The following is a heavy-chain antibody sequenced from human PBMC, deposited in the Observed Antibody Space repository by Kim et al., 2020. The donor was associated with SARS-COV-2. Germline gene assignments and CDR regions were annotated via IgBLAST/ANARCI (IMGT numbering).Heavy chain of an antibody. CDR1: GGSITSSGSY. D-gene: IGHD6-19*01. Sequence: SETLSLSCTVSGGSITSSGSYWVWLRQTPGRGLEHIATVSHTGTTYYNPLLKSRVTISVDTSKNQFSLRVTSVTATDTALYYCARRTQWTASGWEYNMDVWGQGTTVTVSS. CDR2: VSHTGTT. CDR3: ARRTQWTASGWEYNMDV. J-gene: IGHJ6*02. V-gene: IGHV4-39*01.